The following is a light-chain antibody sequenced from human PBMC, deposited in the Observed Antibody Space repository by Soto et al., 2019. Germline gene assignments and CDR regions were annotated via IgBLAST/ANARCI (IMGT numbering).Light chain of an antibody. CDR1: SSDVGGYNY. Sequence: QSALTQPRSVSGSPGQSVTISCTGTSSDVGGYNYVSWYQQHPGKAPKLMIYDVSKRPSGVPDRFSGSKSGNPASLTISGLQAEDEADYYCCSYAGPGVFGGGTKLTVL. J-gene: IGLJ2*01. CDR2: DVS. V-gene: IGLV2-11*01. CDR3: CSYAGPGV.